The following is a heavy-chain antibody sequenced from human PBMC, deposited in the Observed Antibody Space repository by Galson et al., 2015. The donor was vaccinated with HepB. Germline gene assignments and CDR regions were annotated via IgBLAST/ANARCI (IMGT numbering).Heavy chain of an antibody. CDR1: GFTFSSYA. CDR2: ISYDGSNK. J-gene: IGHJ6*02. Sequence: SLRLSCAASGFTFSSYAMHWVRQAPGKGLEWEAVISYDGSNKYYADSVKGRFTISRDNSKNTLYLQMNSLRAEDTTVYYCARDRGIRSGWYSLYYGMDVWGQGTTVTVSS. V-gene: IGHV3-30-3*01. CDR3: ARDRGIRSGWYSLYYGMDV. D-gene: IGHD6-19*01.